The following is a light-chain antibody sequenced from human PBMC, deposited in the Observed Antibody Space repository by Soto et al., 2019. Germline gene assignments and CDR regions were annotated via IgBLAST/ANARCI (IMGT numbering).Light chain of an antibody. CDR1: RAISDW. J-gene: IGKJ2*01. CDR3: QQYNTFSFT. CDR2: RAS. Sequence: DIQMTQSPSTLSASLGDRVTITCRASRAISDWLAWYQQRPGKASKLLIYRASRLESGVPSRFSGSGSGTEFTLTISGLQPDDFATYYCQQYNTFSFTFGQGTKLEI. V-gene: IGKV1-5*03.